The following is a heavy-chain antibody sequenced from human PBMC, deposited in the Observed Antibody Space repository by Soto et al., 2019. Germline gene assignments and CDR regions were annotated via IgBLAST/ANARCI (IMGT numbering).Heavy chain of an antibody. V-gene: IGHV3-53*01. Sequence: GGSLRLSCAASGFTVGSNYMTWVRQAPGKGLEWISFIYTDGRTYYTDSVKGRFTISRDDSKNTVYLQMNSLRAEDTAVYYCARDPPVTTDYGLDVWGQGTTVTVSS. CDR2: IYTDGRT. CDR3: ARDPPVTTDYGLDV. D-gene: IGHD4-17*01. CDR1: GFTVGSNY. J-gene: IGHJ6*02.